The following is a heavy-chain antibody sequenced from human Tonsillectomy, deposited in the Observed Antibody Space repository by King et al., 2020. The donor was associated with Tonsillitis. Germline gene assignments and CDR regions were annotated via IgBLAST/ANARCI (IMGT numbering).Heavy chain of an antibody. CDR1: GFTFSSYA. J-gene: IGHJ4*02. D-gene: IGHD3-22*01. CDR2: ISYDGNSE. V-gene: IGHV3-30-3*01. CDR3: ARTLYDNIGYYYTFDY. Sequence: VQLVESGGGVVQPGRSLILSCAASGFTFSSYAMHWVRQAPGNGLEWVAFISYDGNSEKYADSVKGRFTISRDNSKNTLYLQMSSLRAEDTAVYFCARTLYDNIGYYYTFDYWGQGTLVSVSS.